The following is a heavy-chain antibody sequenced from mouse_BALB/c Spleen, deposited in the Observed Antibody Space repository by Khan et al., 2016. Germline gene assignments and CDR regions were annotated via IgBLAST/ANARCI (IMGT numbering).Heavy chain of an antibody. CDR2: ISNKANGYTT. D-gene: IGHD3-1*01. V-gene: IGHV7-3*02. CDR1: GFTFTDYY. CDR3: ARHTARATNYAMDY. J-gene: IGHJ4*01. Sequence: EVELVESGGGLVQPGGSLRLSCATSGFTFTDYYMSWVRQPPGKALEWLGFISNKANGYTTEYSASVKGRFTISSDNSQSILYLQMNTLRAEDSATYYGARHTARATNYAMDYWGQGTSVTVSS.